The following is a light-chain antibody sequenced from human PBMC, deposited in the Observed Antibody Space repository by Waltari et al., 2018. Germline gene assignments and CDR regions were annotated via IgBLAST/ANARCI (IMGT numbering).Light chain of an antibody. V-gene: IGKV1-39*01. CDR2: SAS. CDR1: QSIRSC. J-gene: IGKJ3*01. CDR3: QQSYSTPGLFT. Sequence: DIQMTQSPSSLSASVGDRVTITCRASQSIRSCLNWYQQKPGKAPKLLIYSASSLQSGVPARFSGSGSGTDFTLTFSSLQPEDFATYYCQQSYSTPGLFTFGPGTNVDIK.